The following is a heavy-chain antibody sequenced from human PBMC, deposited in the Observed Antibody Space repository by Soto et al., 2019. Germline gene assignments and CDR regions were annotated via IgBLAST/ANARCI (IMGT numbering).Heavy chain of an antibody. V-gene: IGHV1-18*01. J-gene: IGHJ3*02. CDR3: ARDLVLMVYATDAFDI. CDR1: GYTFTSYG. D-gene: IGHD2-8*01. CDR2: ISAYNGNT. Sequence: QVQLVQSGAEVKKPGASVKVSCKASGYTFTSYGISWVRQAPGQGLEWMGWISAYNGNTNYAQKLQGRVTMTTDTSTSTAYMELRSLRSDDTAVYYCARDLVLMVYATDAFDIWGQGKMVTVSS.